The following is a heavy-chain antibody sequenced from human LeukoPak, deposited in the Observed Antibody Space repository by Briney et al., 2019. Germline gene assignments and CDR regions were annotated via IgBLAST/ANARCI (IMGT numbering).Heavy chain of an antibody. J-gene: IGHJ4*02. V-gene: IGHV4-4*07. CDR2: IYTSGST. D-gene: IGHD2-15*01. Sequence: SETLSLTCTVSGDSISGSYWSWIRQPAGKGLEWIGRIYTSGSTNYNPSLKSRVTMSVDTSKNQFSLKLSSVTAADTAVYYCARDHCSGGSCYFPLDYWGQGTLVTVSS. CDR1: GDSISGSY. CDR3: ARDHCSGGSCYFPLDY.